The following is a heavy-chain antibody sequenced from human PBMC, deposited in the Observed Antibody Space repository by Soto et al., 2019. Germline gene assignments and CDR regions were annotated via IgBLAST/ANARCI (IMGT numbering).Heavy chain of an antibody. CDR3: AREYYDFWSGDYDY. CDR2: IIPIFGTA. Sequence: ASVKVSCKASGGTFSSYAISWVRQAPGQGLEWMGGIIPIFGTANYAQKFQGRVTITADESTSTAYMELSSLRSEDTAVYYCAREYYDFWSGDYDYWGQGTLVTVSS. V-gene: IGHV1-69*13. J-gene: IGHJ4*02. CDR1: GGTFSSYA. D-gene: IGHD3-3*01.